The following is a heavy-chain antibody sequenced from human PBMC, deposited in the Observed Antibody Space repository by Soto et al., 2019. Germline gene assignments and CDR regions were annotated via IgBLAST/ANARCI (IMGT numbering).Heavy chain of an antibody. Sequence: QVQLVESGGGVVQPGRSLRLSCAASGFTFSSYGMHWVRQAPGKGLEWVAVSWYDGSNKYYADSVKGRFTISRDQSKNTLYLQMNGLRAEDTAVYYCARDPYRSGWYGWFDPWGQGTLVTVSS. D-gene: IGHD6-19*01. V-gene: IGHV3-33*01. CDR3: ARDPYRSGWYGWFDP. J-gene: IGHJ5*02. CDR1: GFTFSSYG. CDR2: SWYDGSNK.